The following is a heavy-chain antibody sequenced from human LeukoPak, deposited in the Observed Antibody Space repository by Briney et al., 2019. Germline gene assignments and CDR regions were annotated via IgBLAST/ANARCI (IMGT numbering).Heavy chain of an antibody. CDR1: GYTVTFYY. V-gene: IGHV1-46*01. CDR2: INPRGGST. J-gene: IGHJ4*02. CDR3: AREGYCRGGTCYSFDY. Sequence: ASVKLSCKASGYTVTFYYIYWVRQAPGHGLEWMGRINPRGGSTSYAQKFQGRVTMTRDMSTSTVYMELSSLRFEDTAVYFCAREGYCRGGTCYSFDYWGQGTLVTVSS. D-gene: IGHD2-15*01.